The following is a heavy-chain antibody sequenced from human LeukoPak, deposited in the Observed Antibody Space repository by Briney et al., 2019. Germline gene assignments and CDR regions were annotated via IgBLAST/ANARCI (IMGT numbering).Heavy chain of an antibody. J-gene: IGHJ4*02. CDR1: GYTFTSYG. CDR2: ISAYNGNT. D-gene: IGHD6-13*01. V-gene: IGHV1-18*01. CDR3: AGSAESSSWVEFDY. Sequence: ASVKVSCKASGYTFTSYGISWVRQAPGQGLEWMGWISAYNGNTNYAQKLQGRVTMTTDTSTSTAYMELRSLRSDDTAVYYCAGSAESSSWVEFDYWGQGTLVTVSS.